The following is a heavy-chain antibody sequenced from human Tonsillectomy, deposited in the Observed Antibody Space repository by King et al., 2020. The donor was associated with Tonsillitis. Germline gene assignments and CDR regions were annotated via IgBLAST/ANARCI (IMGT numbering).Heavy chain of an antibody. CDR3: ARVPPRRDGYSNFDY. CDR1: GGTFSSYA. CDR2: IIPILGIA. Sequence: QLVQSGAEVKKPGSSVKVSCKASGGTFSSYAISWVRQAPGQGLEWMGRIIPILGIANYAQKFQGRVKITADKSTSTAYMELSSLRSEDTVVYYCARVPPRRDGYSNFDYWGQGTLVTVSS. V-gene: IGHV1-69*09. J-gene: IGHJ4*02. D-gene: IGHD5-24*01.